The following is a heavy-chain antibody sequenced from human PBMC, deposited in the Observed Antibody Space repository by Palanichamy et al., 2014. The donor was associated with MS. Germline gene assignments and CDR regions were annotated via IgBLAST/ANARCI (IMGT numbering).Heavy chain of an antibody. CDR3: AKDRVITFGGVIVNMNFDY. CDR2: ISGSGGST. D-gene: IGHD3-16*02. V-gene: IGHV3-23*01. CDR1: GFTFSSYA. Sequence: EVQLLESGGGLVQPGGSLRLSCAASGFTFSSYAMSWVRQAPGKGLEWVSAISGSGGSTYYADSVKGRFTISRDNSKNTLYLQMSSLRAEDTAVYYCAKDRVITFGGVIVNMNFDYWGQGTLVTVSS. J-gene: IGHJ4*02.